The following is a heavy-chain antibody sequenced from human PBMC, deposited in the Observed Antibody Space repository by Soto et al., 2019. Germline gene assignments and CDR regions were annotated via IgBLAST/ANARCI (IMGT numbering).Heavy chain of an antibody. Sequence: PGGSLRLSCADSGFTFSSYAMSWVRQAPGKGLEWVSAISGSGGSTYYADSVTGRFTISRDNSKNTLYLQMNSLRAEDTAVYYCAKCFNVAPEATMDYWGQGTLVTVSS. CDR1: GFTFSSYA. V-gene: IGHV3-23*01. CDR3: AKCFNVAPEATMDY. D-gene: IGHD1-1*01. CDR2: ISGSGGST. J-gene: IGHJ4*02.